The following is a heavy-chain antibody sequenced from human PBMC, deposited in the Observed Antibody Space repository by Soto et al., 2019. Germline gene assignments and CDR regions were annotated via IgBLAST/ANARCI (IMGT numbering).Heavy chain of an antibody. Sequence: VQLVQSGAEVKKPGASVRISCTASGISYTTYAIHWVRXXPGQGLEWMGWINAGNGDTRYSQRFQGRVTLTRDTSXTXXXXXLSXXRXEDTSIYYCARAISGYVTWGQGTLVTVSS. V-gene: IGHV1-3*01. D-gene: IGHD5-12*01. CDR2: INAGNGDT. CDR1: GISYTTYA. CDR3: ARAISGYVT. J-gene: IGHJ4*02.